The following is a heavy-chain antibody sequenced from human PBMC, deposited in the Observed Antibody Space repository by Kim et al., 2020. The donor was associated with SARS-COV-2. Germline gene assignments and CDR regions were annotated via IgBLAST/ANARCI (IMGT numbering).Heavy chain of an antibody. CDR3: ATQYCSVFCCLLLFDY. V-gene: IGHV4-59*13. J-gene: IGHJ4*01. CDR2: IYYSGST. CDR1: GGSISNYY. Sequence: SETLSLTCTVSGGSISNYYWTWIRQPPGKRLEWIGSIYYSGSTYYNPSSKSRVTILVDTTKNQFSLRLSSVTAADTPVFYCATQYCSVFCCLLLFDYW. D-gene: IGHD2-15*01.